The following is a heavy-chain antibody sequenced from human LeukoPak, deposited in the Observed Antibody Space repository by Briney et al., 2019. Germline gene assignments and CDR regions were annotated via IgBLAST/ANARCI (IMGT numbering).Heavy chain of an antibody. CDR3: ARRRYCSSTSCYGGVDGFDI. J-gene: IGHJ3*02. D-gene: IGHD2-2*01. Sequence: GESLKISCKGSGYGFTNYWVGWVRQMPGKDLEWMGIIYPGDSDTRYRPSFQGQVTISADKSFSTAYLQLSSLKASDTAMYYCARRRYCSSTSCYGGVDGFDIWGQGTMVTVSS. CDR2: IYPGDSDT. V-gene: IGHV5-51*01. CDR1: GYGFTNYW.